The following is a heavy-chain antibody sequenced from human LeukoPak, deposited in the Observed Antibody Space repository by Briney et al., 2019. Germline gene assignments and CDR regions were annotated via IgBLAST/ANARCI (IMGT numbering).Heavy chain of an antibody. D-gene: IGHD4-17*01. J-gene: IGHJ4*02. CDR1: GFIFRSYS. V-gene: IGHV3-48*01. CDR2: ISGGSTTI. Sequence: GGSLRLSCAASGFIFRSYSMNWVRQAPGKGLEWVSYISGGSTTIYYADSVKGRFTISRDNAKNSLYLQMNSLRAEDTAVYYCARDYSTVTTFFDYWGQGTLVTVFS. CDR3: ARDYSTVTTFFDY.